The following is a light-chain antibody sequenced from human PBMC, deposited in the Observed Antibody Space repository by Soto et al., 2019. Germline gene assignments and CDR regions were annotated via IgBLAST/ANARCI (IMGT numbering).Light chain of an antibody. CDR1: QSVGSD. J-gene: IGKJ1*01. CDR2: DAS. Sequence: EIVLTQSPATLSLSPGERATLSCRASQSVGSDLAWYQQKTGQTPRLLIYDASNRATDIPAKFSGSGSGTDFTLTISSLEPEDFAVYYCQQRSNWPVTFGQGTRVEIK. V-gene: IGKV3-11*01. CDR3: QQRSNWPVT.